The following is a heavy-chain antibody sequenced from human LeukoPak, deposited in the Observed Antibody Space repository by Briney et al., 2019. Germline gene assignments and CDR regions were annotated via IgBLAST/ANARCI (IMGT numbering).Heavy chain of an antibody. J-gene: IGHJ4*02. CDR1: GYSFTSYW. V-gene: IGHV5-51*01. D-gene: IGHD2-2*02. CDR3: ARAYTRPQPFDY. CDR2: IYPGDSDT. Sequence: HGEPLKISCKGSGYSFTSYWIGWVRQMPGKGLEWVGIIYPGDSDTRYSPSFQGHVTISADKSINTAYLQWSSLKASDTAMYYCARAYTRPQPFDYWGQGTLVTVSS.